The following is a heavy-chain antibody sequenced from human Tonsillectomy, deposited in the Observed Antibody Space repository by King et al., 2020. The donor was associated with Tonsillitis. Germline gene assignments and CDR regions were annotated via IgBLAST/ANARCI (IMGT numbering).Heavy chain of an antibody. D-gene: IGHD3-9*01. CDR1: EFIFSSFW. CDR2: IKQDGSEK. Sequence: VQLVESGGGLVQPGGSLRLSCAASEFIFSSFWMSWVRQAPGKGLEWVATIKQDGSEKYYVDSVKGRLTISRDNAKNSLYLQMNSLRAEDTGVYYCVRDRGITIYCYYGMDVWGQGTSVTVSS. J-gene: IGHJ6*02. CDR3: VRDRGITIYCYYGMDV. V-gene: IGHV3-7*01.